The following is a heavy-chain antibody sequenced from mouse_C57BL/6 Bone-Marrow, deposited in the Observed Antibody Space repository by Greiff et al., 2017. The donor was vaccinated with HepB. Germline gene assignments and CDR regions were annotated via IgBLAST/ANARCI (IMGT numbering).Heavy chain of an antibody. CDR1: GFTFSDFY. Sequence: EVQGVESGGGLVQSGRSLRLSCATSGFTFSDFYMEWVRQAPGKGLEWIAASRNKANDYTTEYSASVKGRFIVSRDTSQSILYLQMNALRAEDTAIYYCARDGGGYFDVWGTGTTVTVSS. CDR2: SRNKANDYTT. J-gene: IGHJ1*03. V-gene: IGHV7-1*01. CDR3: ARDGGGYFDV.